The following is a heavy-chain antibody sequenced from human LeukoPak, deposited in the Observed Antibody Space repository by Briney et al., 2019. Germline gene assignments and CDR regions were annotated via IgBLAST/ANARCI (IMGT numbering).Heavy chain of an antibody. D-gene: IGHD3-16*02. CDR3: AREWITFGGVIVNDY. V-gene: IGHV4-34*01. J-gene: IGHJ4*02. CDR1: GGSFSGYY. CDR2: INHSGST. Sequence: SETLSLTCAVYGGSFSGYYWSWIRQPPGKGLEWIGEINHSGSTNYNPSLKSRVTISVDTSKNQFSLKLSSVTAADTAVYYCAREWITFGGVIVNDYWGQGTLVTVSS.